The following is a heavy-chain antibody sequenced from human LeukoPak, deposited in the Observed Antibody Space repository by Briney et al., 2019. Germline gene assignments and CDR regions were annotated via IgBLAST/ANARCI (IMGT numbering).Heavy chain of an antibody. CDR1: GFTFSTYW. CDR2: IKSDGGT. J-gene: IGHJ1*01. Sequence: GGSLRLSCAASGFTFSTYWMHWVRQAPGKGLVWVSRIKSDGGTNYADSVKGRFTISRVNAKKTVSLQMNSLRPEDTGVYYCARAPSEIGGYYPEYFRHWGQGTLVTVSP. V-gene: IGHV3-74*01. D-gene: IGHD3-22*01. CDR3: ARAPSEIGGYYPEYFRH.